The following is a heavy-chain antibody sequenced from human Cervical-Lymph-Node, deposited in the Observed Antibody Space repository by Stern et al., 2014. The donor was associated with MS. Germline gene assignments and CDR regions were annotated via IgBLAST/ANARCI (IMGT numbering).Heavy chain of an antibody. J-gene: IGHJ4*02. Sequence: EVQLVASGGGLVQPGGSLRLSCAASGYTVSDHYMDWVRQTPGKGLEWVGRIKNRANGDTTEYAASVRGRFIISRDESRNSVYLQMNSPKIEDTAVYYCGRWISGSPDYWGQGTLVTGSS. V-gene: IGHV3-72*01. CDR2: IKNRANGDTT. CDR1: GYTVSDHY. CDR3: GRWISGSPDY. D-gene: IGHD2-2*03.